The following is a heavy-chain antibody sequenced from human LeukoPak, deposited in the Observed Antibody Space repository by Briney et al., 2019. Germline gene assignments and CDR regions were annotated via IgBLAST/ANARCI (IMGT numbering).Heavy chain of an antibody. V-gene: IGHV4-4*07. CDR2: IYTSGST. Sequence: SETLSLTCTVSGGSISSYYWSWIRQPAGKGLEWIGRIYTSGSTNYNPSLKSRVTISVDTSKNQFSLKLSSVTAADTAVYYCARQKGGLRYFDWLSAPFDYWGQGTLVTVSS. D-gene: IGHD3-9*01. CDR1: GGSISSYY. CDR3: ARQKGGLRYFDWLSAPFDY. J-gene: IGHJ4*02.